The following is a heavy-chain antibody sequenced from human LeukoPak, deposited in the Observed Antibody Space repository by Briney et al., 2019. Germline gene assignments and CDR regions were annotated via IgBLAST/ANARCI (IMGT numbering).Heavy chain of an antibody. CDR1: GGSISSSSYY. J-gene: IGHJ3*02. Sequence: PSETLSLTCTVSGGSISSSSYYWGWIRQPPGKGLEWIGSIYHSGSTYYNPSLKSRVTISVDTSKNQFSLKLSSVTAADTAVYYCARDGRFGWELLSGAFDIWGQGTMVTDSS. CDR3: ARDGRFGWELLSGAFDI. D-gene: IGHD1-26*01. V-gene: IGHV4-39*07. CDR2: IYHSGST.